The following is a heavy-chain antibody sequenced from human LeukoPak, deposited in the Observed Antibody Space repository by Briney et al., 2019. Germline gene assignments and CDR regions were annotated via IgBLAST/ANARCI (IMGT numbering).Heavy chain of an antibody. J-gene: IGHJ4*02. V-gene: IGHV3-48*03. CDR1: GFTFSSYE. Sequence: GGSLRLSCAASGFTFSSYEMNWVRQAPGKGLEWVSYISSSGSTIYYADSVKGRFTISRDNAKNSLYLQMNSLRAEDTAVYYCARSAILTGYQWVPFDYWGQGILVTVSS. CDR2: ISSSGSTI. CDR3: ARSAILTGYQWVPFDY. D-gene: IGHD3-9*01.